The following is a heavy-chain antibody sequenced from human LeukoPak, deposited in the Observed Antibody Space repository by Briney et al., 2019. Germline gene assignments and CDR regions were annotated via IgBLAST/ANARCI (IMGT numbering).Heavy chain of an antibody. CDR2: IYHSGST. J-gene: IGHJ4*02. V-gene: IGHV4-4*02. Sequence: PSETLSLTCAVSGGSISSSNWWSWVRQPPGKGLEWIGEIYHSGSTNYNPSLKSRATISVDKSKNQFSLKLSSVTAADTAVYYCARDRRSGSYYSYFDYWGQGTLVTVSS. D-gene: IGHD1-26*01. CDR1: GGSISSSNW. CDR3: ARDRRSGSYYSYFDY.